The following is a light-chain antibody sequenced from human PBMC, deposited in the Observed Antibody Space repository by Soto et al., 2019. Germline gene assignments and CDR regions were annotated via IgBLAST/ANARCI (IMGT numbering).Light chain of an antibody. CDR1: QSVTSN. J-gene: IGKJ4*01. CDR2: GVS. CDR3: QQYSQWPLT. V-gene: IGKV3-15*01. Sequence: IVMTQSPDTLSVSPRQRASLSCRASQSVTSNLAWYQQKPGQAPRLLMYGVSTRATGIPARFGGSGSATEFTLTISSLQSEDFAVYYCQQYSQWPLTFGGGTKVDIK.